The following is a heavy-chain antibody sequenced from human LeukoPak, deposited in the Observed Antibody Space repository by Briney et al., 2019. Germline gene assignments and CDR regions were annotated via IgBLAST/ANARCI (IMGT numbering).Heavy chain of an antibody. Sequence: GGSLRLSCAASGFTFSSYWMSWVRQAPGKGLEWVANIKQDGSDEYYVDSVKDRFTISRDNANNSLYLEMNSLRAEDTAIYYCARVHDYGDLRVWLDPWGQGTLVTVSS. D-gene: IGHD4-17*01. CDR3: ARVHDYGDLRVWLDP. J-gene: IGHJ5*02. CDR1: GFTFSSYW. V-gene: IGHV3-7*04. CDR2: IKQDGSDE.